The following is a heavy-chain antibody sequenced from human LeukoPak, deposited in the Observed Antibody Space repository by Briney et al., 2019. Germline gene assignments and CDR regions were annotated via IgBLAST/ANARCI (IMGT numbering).Heavy chain of an antibody. V-gene: IGHV1-2*02. J-gene: IGHJ6*02. D-gene: IGHD2-21*01. CDR2: INPNSGGT. CDR3: ARDIVVKEITMRRGTFLFYGVDV. Sequence: ASVKVSCKASGYTFTGYYMHWVRQAPGQGLEWMGWINPNSGGTNYARKFQGRVTMTRDTSISTAYMELSRLTYDDTAVYYCARDIVVKEITMRRGTFLFYGVDVWGQGAKVTVAS. CDR1: GYTFTGYY.